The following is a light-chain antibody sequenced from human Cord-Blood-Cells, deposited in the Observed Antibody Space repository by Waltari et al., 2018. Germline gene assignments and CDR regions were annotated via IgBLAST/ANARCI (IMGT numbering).Light chain of an antibody. V-gene: IGLV6-57*01. CDR2: EDN. CDR3: QSYDSSNQV. CDR1: SGSIARNY. J-gene: IGLJ3*02. Sequence: NFMLTQPHSVSESPGKTVTISCTRSSGSIARNYVQWCQQRPGSSPTTVIYEDNQRPSGVPDRFSGSIDSSSNSAYLTISGLKTEDEADYYCQSYDSSNQVFGGGTKLTVL.